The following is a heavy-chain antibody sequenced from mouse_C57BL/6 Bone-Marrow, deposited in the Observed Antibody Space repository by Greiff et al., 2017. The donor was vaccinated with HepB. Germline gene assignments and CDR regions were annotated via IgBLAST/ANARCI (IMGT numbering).Heavy chain of an antibody. CDR1: GYTFTDYE. CDR3: TRREKLLDY. V-gene: IGHV1-15*01. Sequence: QVQLKQSGAELVRPGASVTLSCKASGYTFTDYEMHWVKQTPVHDLEWIGAIDPETGGTAYNQKFKGKAILTADKSSSTAYMELRSLTSEDSAVYYCTRREKLLDYWGQGTTLTVSS. J-gene: IGHJ2*01. CDR2: IDPETGGT.